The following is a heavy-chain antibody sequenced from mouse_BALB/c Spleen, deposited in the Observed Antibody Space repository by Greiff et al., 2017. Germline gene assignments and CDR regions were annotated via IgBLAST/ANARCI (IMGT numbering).Heavy chain of an antibody. CDR2: IWGDGST. J-gene: IGHJ4*01. V-gene: IGHV2-6-7*01. CDR3: ARKSYGNYDAMDY. D-gene: IGHD2-10*02. Sequence: QVQLKESGPGLVAPSQSLSITCTVSGFSLTGYGVNWVRQPPGKGLEWLGMIWGDGSTDYNSALKSRLSISKDNSKSQVFFKMNSLQADDTAIYYCARKSYGNYDAMDYWGQGTSVTVSS. CDR1: GFSLTGYG.